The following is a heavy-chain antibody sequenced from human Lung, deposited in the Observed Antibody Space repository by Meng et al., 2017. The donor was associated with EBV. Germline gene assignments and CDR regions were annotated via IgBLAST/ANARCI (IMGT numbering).Heavy chain of an antibody. J-gene: IGHJ4*02. CDR1: GGSISSSNW. CDR2: IYHSGST. D-gene: IGHD3-22*01. Sequence: LQGPGPGLAKPSGTLSLPCPVSGGSISSSNWWSWVRQPPGKGLEWIGEIYHSGSTNYNPSLKSRVTISVDKSKNQFSLKLSSVTAADTAVYYCARDEGYYYDSSGRFDYWGQGTLVTVSS. V-gene: IGHV4-4*02. CDR3: ARDEGYYYDSSGRFDY.